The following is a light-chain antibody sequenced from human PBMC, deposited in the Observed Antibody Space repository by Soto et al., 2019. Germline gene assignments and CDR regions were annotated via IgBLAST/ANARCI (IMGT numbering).Light chain of an antibody. CDR3: GVWDSSLSAGV. CDR2: EDN. CDR1: SSNIGNYY. J-gene: IGLJ2*01. Sequence: QTVLTQPPSVSAAPGQKVTFSCSGSSSNIGNYYVSWYQLLPGTAPKLFIFEDNKRPSGIPDRFSGSKSGTSATLAITGLQTGDEAEYYCGVWDSSLSAGVFGGGTKLTVL. V-gene: IGLV1-51*02.